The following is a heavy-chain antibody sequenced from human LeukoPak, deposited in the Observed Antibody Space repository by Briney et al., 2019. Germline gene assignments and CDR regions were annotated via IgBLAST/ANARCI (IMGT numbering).Heavy chain of an antibody. Sequence: SETPSLTCTVSGGSISSFHWSWVRQPPGKGLEWIAYIYYTGTTRYNPSLKSRVTISLDTSKNQSSLQLSSVTAADTAVYYCARTISGYFFDYWGQGTLVTVS. CDR2: IYYTGTT. CDR3: ARTISGYFFDY. D-gene: IGHD5-12*01. CDR1: GGSISSFH. J-gene: IGHJ4*02. V-gene: IGHV4-59*01.